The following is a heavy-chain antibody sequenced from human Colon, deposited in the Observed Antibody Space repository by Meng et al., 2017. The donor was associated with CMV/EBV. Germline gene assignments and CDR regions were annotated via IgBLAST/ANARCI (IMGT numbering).Heavy chain of an antibody. CDR2: ITRVGRT. CDR1: GGSFRDYY. J-gene: IGHJ4*02. Sequence: CAVFGGSFRDYYWSWVRQAPGKGLEWIGEITRVGRTNYNPSLKNRVSILVDTSKNQFSLILNSVTAADTAVYYCARGGATPMVLRYWGQGTLVTVSS. V-gene: IGHV4-34*01. D-gene: IGHD5-18*01. CDR3: ARGGATPMVLRY.